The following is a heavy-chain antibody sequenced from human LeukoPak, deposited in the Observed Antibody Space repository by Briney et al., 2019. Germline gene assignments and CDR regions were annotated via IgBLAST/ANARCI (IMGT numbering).Heavy chain of an antibody. Sequence: GGSLRLSCAAPGFTFSDYYMSWIRQAPGKGLEWLSYISSSGSTIDYADSVKGRFTISRDNAKNSLYLQMNSLRAEDTAVYYCARDLRGSGWYYFDYWGQGTLVTVSS. V-gene: IGHV3-11*01. D-gene: IGHD6-19*01. J-gene: IGHJ4*02. CDR3: ARDLRGSGWYYFDY. CDR2: ISSSGSTI. CDR1: GFTFSDYY.